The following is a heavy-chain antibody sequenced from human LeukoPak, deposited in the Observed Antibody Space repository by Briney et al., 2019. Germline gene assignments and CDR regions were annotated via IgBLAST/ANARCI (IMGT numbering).Heavy chain of an antibody. CDR1: GGSISSYY. D-gene: IGHD3-10*01. J-gene: IGHJ6*04. CDR2: IYHSGST. Sequence: PSETLSLTCSVSGGSISSYYWSWIRQPPGEGLEWIGYIYHSGSTNYNPSLKSRVTISVDTSKNQFSLKLSSVTAADTAVYYCARRKYYGSGYTLDVWGKGTTVTVSS. CDR3: ARRKYYGSGYTLDV. V-gene: IGHV4-59*08.